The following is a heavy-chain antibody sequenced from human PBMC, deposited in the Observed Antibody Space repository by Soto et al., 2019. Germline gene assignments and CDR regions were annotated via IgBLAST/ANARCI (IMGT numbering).Heavy chain of an antibody. D-gene: IGHD3-3*01. CDR2: IYPGDSDT. J-gene: IGHJ4*02. V-gene: IGHV5-51*01. Sequence: GESLKISCKGAGYSFTSYWIGWVRQMPGKGLEWMGIIYPGDSDTRYSPSFQGQVTISADKSISTAYLQRSSLKASDTAMYYCTKPKVDNYDFWSGYTDPAYYFDYWRQGTLVTVSS. CDR1: GYSFTSYW. CDR3: TKPKVDNYDFWSGYTDPAYYFDY.